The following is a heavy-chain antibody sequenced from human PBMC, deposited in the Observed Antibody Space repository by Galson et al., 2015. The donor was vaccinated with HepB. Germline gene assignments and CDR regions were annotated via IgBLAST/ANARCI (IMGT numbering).Heavy chain of an antibody. CDR1: GFTFSTYT. J-gene: IGHJ1*01. Sequence: SLRLSCATSGFTFSTYTMDWVRQAPGQGLEWVAVISYDGSNTYYAHSVKGRFTISRDNSKNTLYLQMNSLRAEDTAVYYCARRIHRNGGGDCLKQRGVGYFQHWGQGTLVTVSS. D-gene: IGHD2-21*02. V-gene: IGHV3-30-3*01. CDR2: ISYDGSNT. CDR3: ARRIHRNGGGDCLKQRGVGYFQH.